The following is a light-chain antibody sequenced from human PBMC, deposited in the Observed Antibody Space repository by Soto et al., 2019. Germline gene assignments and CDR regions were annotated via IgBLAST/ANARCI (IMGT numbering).Light chain of an antibody. Sequence: EIVLTQSPATLYVSPGERATLSCRASQSLSSNVAWYQQRPGQAPRLLIYATSSRASDVPARFSGGGSGTEFTLTIASLQSEDFAIYCQQYNHWPRMLSFGGGTKVDIK. J-gene: IGKJ4*01. V-gene: IGKV3-15*01. CDR1: QSLSSN. CDR3: QQYNHWPRMLS. CDR2: ATS.